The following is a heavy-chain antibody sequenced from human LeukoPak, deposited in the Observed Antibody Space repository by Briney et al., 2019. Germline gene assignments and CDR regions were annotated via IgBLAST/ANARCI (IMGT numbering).Heavy chain of an antibody. CDR2: MNHNNGNT. CDR3: ARGWRYYDFWSCYWERRKDYYGMEV. D-gene: IGHD3-3*01. V-gene: IGHV1-8*01. J-gene: IGHJ6*02. Sequence: ASVKVSCKPSVYTFTSYDINWVRQATGQGLEGVGFMNHNNGNTVYAQKFQGGVTITRNTSLSKAYMEPNSLRSEEKAVYYCARGWRYYDFWSCYWERRKDYYGMEVWGPGTTVTVSS. CDR1: VYTFTSYD.